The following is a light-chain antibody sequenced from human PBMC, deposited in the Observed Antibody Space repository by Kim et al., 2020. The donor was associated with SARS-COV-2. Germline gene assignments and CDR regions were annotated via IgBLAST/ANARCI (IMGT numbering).Light chain of an antibody. J-gene: IGLJ3*02. CDR1: SGSVSTSYY. CDR2: NTN. CDR3: VLYVGSGIWV. V-gene: IGLV8-61*01. Sequence: GGTVTPTCGLSSGSVSTSYYPNWFQQTPGQAPRTLIYNTNTRSSGVTDRFSGSILGNKAALTITGAQADDESDYYCVLYVGSGIWVFGGGTQLTVL.